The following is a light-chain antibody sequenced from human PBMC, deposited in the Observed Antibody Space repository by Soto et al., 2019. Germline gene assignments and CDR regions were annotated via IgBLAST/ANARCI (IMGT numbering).Light chain of an antibody. J-gene: IGKJ2*01. Sequence: EIVLTQSPGTLSLSPGERATLSCRASQSVSSSYLAWYQQKPGQAPRLLIVGAFISATGIPERFGGSGSGTDFTLTISSLETKAFAVYYYQQYCSSPYTFGQRTKLEIK. CDR3: QQYCSSPYT. V-gene: IGKV3-20*01. CDR2: GAF. CDR1: QSVSSSY.